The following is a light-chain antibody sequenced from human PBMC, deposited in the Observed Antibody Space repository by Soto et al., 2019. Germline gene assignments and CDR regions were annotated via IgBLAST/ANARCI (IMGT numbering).Light chain of an antibody. CDR3: QQYIKWPIT. CDR2: DAS. Sequence: EIVMTQSPGTLSVSPGERATLSCRASQSVSSNLAWYQQKPGQAPRLLISDASTRATGIPARFSGSGSGTEFTLTVSSLQSEDFAVYYCQQYIKWPITLGQGTRLEIK. V-gene: IGKV3-15*01. CDR1: QSVSSN. J-gene: IGKJ5*01.